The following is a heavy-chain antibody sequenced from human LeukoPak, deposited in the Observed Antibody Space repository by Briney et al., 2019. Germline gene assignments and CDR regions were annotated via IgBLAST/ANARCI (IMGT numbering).Heavy chain of an antibody. CDR1: GFTFDDYT. CDR2: ISWDGGST. J-gene: IGHJ4*02. V-gene: IGHV3-43*01. CDR3: AKEGASPSDY. D-gene: IGHD1-26*01. Sequence: GGSLRLSCAASGFTFDDYTMHWVRQAPGKGLEWVSLISWDGGSTYYADSVKGRFTISRDNSKNSLYLQMNSLRTEDTALYYCAKEGASPSDYWGQGTLVTVSS.